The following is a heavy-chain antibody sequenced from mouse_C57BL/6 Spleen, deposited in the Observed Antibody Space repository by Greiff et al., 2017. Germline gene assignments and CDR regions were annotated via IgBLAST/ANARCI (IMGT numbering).Heavy chain of an antibody. CDR3: ARRAYYSNRPYFDY. V-gene: IGHV1-18*01. D-gene: IGHD2-5*01. Sequence: EVQLQQSGPELVKPGASVKIPCKASGYTFTDYNMDWVKQSHGKSLEWIGDINPNNGGTIYNQKFKGKATLTVDKSSSTAYMELRSLTSEDTAVXYCARRAYYSNRPYFDYWGQGTTLTVSS. CDR1: GYTFTDYN. CDR2: INPNNGGT. J-gene: IGHJ2*01.